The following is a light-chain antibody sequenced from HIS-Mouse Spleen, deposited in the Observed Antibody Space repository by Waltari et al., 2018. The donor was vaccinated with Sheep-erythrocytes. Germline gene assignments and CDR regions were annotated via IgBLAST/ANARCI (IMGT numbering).Light chain of an antibody. J-gene: IGLJ2*01. Sequence: SYELTQPPSVSVSPGQTASITCPGDKLGDKYACRYHQTPGQSPVLVIYHDSKRTSGIPGRFSGSNYGNTATLTISGTQAMDEADYYCQAGDSSTVVFGGGTKLTVL. CDR1: KLGDKY. V-gene: IGLV3-1*01. CDR3: QAGDSSTVV. CDR2: HDS.